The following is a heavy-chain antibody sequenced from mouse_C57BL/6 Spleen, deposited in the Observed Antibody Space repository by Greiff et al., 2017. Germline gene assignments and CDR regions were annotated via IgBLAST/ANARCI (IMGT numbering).Heavy chain of an antibody. Sequence: EVKLMESGGGLVKPGGSLKLSCAASGFTFSSYAMSWVRQTPEKRLEWVATISDGGSYTYYPDNVKGRFTISRDNAKNNLYLQMSHLKSEDTAMYYCAREGAHPWFAYWGQGTLVTVSA. J-gene: IGHJ3*01. V-gene: IGHV5-4*01. CDR3: AREGAHPWFAY. D-gene: IGHD1-3*01. CDR2: ISDGGSYT. CDR1: GFTFSSYA.